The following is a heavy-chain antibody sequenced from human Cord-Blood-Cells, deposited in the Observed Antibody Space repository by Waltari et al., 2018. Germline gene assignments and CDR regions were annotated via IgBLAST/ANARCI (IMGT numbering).Heavy chain of an antibody. V-gene: IGHV4-34*01. Sequence: QVQLQQWGAGLLKPSETLSLTCAVYGGSFSGYYWSWIRQPPGKGLEWIGEINHSGITNSNPTLKTRVTISVDTSKNQFSLKLSSVTAADTAVYYCARGPDLWFGELYFDYWGQGTLVTVSS. CDR1: GGSFSGYY. D-gene: IGHD3-10*01. CDR2: INHSGIT. CDR3: ARGPDLWFGELYFDY. J-gene: IGHJ4*02.